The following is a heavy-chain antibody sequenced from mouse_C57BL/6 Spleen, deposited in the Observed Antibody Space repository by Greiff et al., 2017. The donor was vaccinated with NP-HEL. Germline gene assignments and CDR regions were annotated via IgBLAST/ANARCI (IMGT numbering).Heavy chain of an antibody. V-gene: IGHV1-59*01. CDR1: GYTFTSYW. Sequence: QVQLQQPGAELVRPGTSVKLSCKASGYTFTSYWMHWVKQRPGQGLEWIGVIDPSDSYTNYNQKFKGKATLTVDTSSSTAYMQLSSLTSEDSAVYYCAREGGRGSSYFDYWGQGTTLTVSS. CDR3: AREGGRGSSYFDY. J-gene: IGHJ2*01. D-gene: IGHD1-1*01. CDR2: IDPSDSYT.